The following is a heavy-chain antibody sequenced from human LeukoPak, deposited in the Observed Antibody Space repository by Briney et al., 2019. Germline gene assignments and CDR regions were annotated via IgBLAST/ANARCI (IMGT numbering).Heavy chain of an antibody. J-gene: IGHJ4*02. Sequence: GGSLRLSCAASGFTFSDYYMSWVRRAPGKGLEWVSAISGSGGSTYYADSVKGRFTISRDNSKNTLYLQMNSLRAEDTAVYYCATPWGVAGVYWGQGTLVTVSS. D-gene: IGHD6-19*01. CDR2: ISGSGGST. V-gene: IGHV3-23*01. CDR1: GFTFSDYY. CDR3: ATPWGVAGVY.